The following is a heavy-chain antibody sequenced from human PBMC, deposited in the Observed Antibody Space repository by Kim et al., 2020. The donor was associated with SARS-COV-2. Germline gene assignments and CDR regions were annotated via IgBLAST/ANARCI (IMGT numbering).Heavy chain of an antibody. CDR2: FDPEDGET. CDR3: ATGRWYSNYPMWYYYGMDV. V-gene: IGHV1-24*01. Sequence: ASVKVSCKVSGYTLTELSMHWVRQAPGKGLEWMGGFDPEDGETIYAQKFQGRVTMTEDTSTDTAYMELSSLRSEDTAVYYCATGRWYSNYPMWYYYGMDVWGQGTTVTVSS. CDR1: GYTLTELS. D-gene: IGHD4-4*01. J-gene: IGHJ6*02.